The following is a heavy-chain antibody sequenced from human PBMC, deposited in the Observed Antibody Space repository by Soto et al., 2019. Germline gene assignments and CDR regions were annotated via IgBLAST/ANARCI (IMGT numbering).Heavy chain of an antibody. J-gene: IGHJ4*02. CDR3: ARYSGWFIDY. Sequence: VQLVESGGDLVRPGGSLRLSCAASGFIFSRHWMTWVRQAPGKGLEWVANIKHDGTETYLVASVRGRLTISRDNANNSVYLQMNSLRVEDTAVYYCARYSGWFIDYWGPGTLVTVSS. CDR2: IKHDGTET. D-gene: IGHD1-26*01. V-gene: IGHV3-7*05. CDR1: GFIFSRHW.